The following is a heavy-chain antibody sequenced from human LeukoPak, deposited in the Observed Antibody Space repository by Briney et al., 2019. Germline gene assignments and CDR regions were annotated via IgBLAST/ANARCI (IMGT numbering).Heavy chain of an antibody. CDR1: GFTISSYW. Sequence: GGSLRLSCAASGFTISSYWMSWVRQAPGEGLEWVSGITGSGGNTYYADSVKGRFTISRDNSKNTLYLQMSSLRAEDTAIYYCAKDTSTRWYSSTPLPGDCWGQGTLVTVSS. V-gene: IGHV3-23*01. CDR2: ITGSGGNT. J-gene: IGHJ4*02. CDR3: AKDTSTRWYSSTPLPGDC. D-gene: IGHD6-13*01.